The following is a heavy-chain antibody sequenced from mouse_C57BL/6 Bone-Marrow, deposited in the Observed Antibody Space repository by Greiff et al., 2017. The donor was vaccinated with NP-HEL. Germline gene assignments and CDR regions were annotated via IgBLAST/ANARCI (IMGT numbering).Heavy chain of an antibody. CDR2: IDPSDSYT. Sequence: QVQLKQPGAELVMPGASVKLSCKASGYTFTSYWMHWVKQRPGQGLEWIGEIDPSDSYTNYNQKFKGKSTLTVDKSSSTAYMQLSSLTSEDSAVYYCARRSYYGSSYGLYYYAMDYWGQGTSVTVSS. J-gene: IGHJ4*01. V-gene: IGHV1-69*01. D-gene: IGHD1-1*01. CDR1: GYTFTSYW. CDR3: ARRSYYGSSYGLYYYAMDY.